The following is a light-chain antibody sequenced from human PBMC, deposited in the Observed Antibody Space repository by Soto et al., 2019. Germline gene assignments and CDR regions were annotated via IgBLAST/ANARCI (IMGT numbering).Light chain of an antibody. J-gene: IGLJ1*01. CDR2: SNN. CDR3: AAWDDSLTGYV. V-gene: IGLV1-44*01. CDR1: NSNIGSST. Sequence: QSVVTQPPSVSGTPGQRVTISCSGNNSNIGSSTVNWYQELPGMAPKLLIYSNNQRPSGVPDRFTGSKSGTSASLAISGLQSEDEADYYCAAWDDSLTGYVFGPGTKVTVL.